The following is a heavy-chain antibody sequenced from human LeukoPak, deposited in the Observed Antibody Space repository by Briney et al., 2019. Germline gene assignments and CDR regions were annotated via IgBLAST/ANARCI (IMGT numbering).Heavy chain of an antibody. CDR2: IYSGGST. D-gene: IGHD5-24*01. CDR3: ARGSLQLQPYYYYGMDV. V-gene: IGHV3-66*01. CDR1: GFTVSSNY. Sequence: PGGSLRLSCTASGFTVSSNYMSWVRQAPGKGLEWVSVIYSGGSTYYADSVKGRFTISRDNSKNTLYLQMNSLRAEDTAVYYCARGSLQLQPYYYYGMDVWGQGTTVTVSS. J-gene: IGHJ6*02.